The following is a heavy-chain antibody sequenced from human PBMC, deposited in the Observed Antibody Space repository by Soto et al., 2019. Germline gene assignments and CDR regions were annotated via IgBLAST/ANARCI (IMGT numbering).Heavy chain of an antibody. CDR3: AGELFGQQLGNWFDP. CDR1: GYTFTSYA. V-gene: IGHV1-3*01. J-gene: IGHJ5*02. Sequence: QVQLVQSGAEVKKPGASVKVSCKASGYTFTSYAMHWVRQAPGQRLEWMGWINAGNGNTKYSQKFQGRVTITRDTSAGTAYMELSSLRSEDTAVYYWAGELFGQQLGNWFDPWGQGTLVTVSS. D-gene: IGHD6-13*01. CDR2: INAGNGNT.